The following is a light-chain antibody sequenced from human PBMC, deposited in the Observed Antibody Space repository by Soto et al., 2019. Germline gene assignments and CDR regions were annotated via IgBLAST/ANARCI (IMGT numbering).Light chain of an antibody. Sequence: DIQMTQSPSILSASAGDKVTITCRASQTIVSWLAWYQQKPGKAPKLLIFDVSTLDSGVPSRFSGSGSGTEFTLTISSLQPDDFATYYCQQYNSYSPTFGQGTKVDIK. CDR3: QQYNSYSPT. CDR1: QTIVSW. V-gene: IGKV1-5*01. CDR2: DVS. J-gene: IGKJ1*01.